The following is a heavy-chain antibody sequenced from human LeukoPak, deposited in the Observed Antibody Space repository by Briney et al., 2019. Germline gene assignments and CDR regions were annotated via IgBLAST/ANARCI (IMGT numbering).Heavy chain of an antibody. CDR3: ARGTAVAGT. CDR1: GDSISNYY. V-gene: IGHV4-59*01. CDR2: IYCSGST. J-gene: IGHJ5*02. D-gene: IGHD6-19*01. Sequence: SSETLSLTCTVSGDSISNYYWSWIRQPPGKGLEWIGYIYCSGSTNYNPSLKSRVTISVDTSKNQFSLRLSSVTAADTAVYYCARGTAVAGTWGQGILVTVSS.